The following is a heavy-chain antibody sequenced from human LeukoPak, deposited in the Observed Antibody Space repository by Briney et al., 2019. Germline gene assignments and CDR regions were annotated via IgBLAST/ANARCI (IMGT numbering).Heavy chain of an antibody. D-gene: IGHD4-17*01. Sequence: SQTLSLTCAVSGGSISSGGYSWCWIRQPPGKGLEWIGYIYHSGSTCYNPSLKSRVTISVDRSKNQFSLKLSSVTAADTAVYYCARDQHGDYYFDYWGQGTLVTVSS. V-gene: IGHV4-30-2*01. CDR1: GGSISSGGYS. J-gene: IGHJ4*02. CDR2: IYHSGST. CDR3: ARDQHGDYYFDY.